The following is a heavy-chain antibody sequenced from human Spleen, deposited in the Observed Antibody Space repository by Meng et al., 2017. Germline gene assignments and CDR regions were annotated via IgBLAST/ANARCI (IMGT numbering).Heavy chain of an antibody. V-gene: IGHV3-23*01. Sequence: GESLKISCAASGFSFSSYSMNWVRQAPGKGLEWVSVISGSGDNTRYADSVKGRFTISRDNSKNTLDLQMTGLRVEDTAIYYCAKDYSSGWYDYWGQGTLVTVSS. CDR1: GFSFSSYS. CDR3: AKDYSSGWYDY. D-gene: IGHD6-19*01. CDR2: ISGSGDNT. J-gene: IGHJ4*02.